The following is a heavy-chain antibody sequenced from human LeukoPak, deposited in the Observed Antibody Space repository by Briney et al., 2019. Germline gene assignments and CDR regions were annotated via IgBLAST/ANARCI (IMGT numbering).Heavy chain of an antibody. D-gene: IGHD5-18*01. J-gene: IGHJ5*02. CDR1: GFSFSSYG. CDR3: AKDRLKYTYGRTNWFDP. V-gene: IGHV3-23*01. Sequence: PGGSLRLSCAASGFSFSSYGVSWVRQAPGKGLEWVSAISGSGGSTYYADSVKGRFTMSRDNSQNTLYLQMSSLRAEDTAVYYCAKDRLKYTYGRTNWFDPWGQGTLVTVSS. CDR2: ISGSGGST.